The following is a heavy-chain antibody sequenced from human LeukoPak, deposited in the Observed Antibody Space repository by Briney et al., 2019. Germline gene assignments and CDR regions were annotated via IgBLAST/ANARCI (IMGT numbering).Heavy chain of an antibody. CDR1: GFTFSSYE. CDR3: ARVGGYGGYDAFDI. D-gene: IGHD3-3*01. CDR2: IKQDGSEK. Sequence: GGSLRLSCAASGFTFSSYEMNWVRQAPGKGLEWVANIKQDGSEKYYVDSVKGRFTISRDNAKNSLYLQMNSLRAEDTAVYYCARVGGYGGYDAFDIWGQGTMVTVSS. J-gene: IGHJ3*02. V-gene: IGHV3-7*04.